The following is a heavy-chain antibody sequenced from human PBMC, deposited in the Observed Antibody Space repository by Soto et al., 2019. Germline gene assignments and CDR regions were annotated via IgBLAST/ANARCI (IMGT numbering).Heavy chain of an antibody. CDR3: ARGGGCSGGSCYGYYYYGMDV. CDR1: GGTFSSYA. V-gene: IGHV1-69*06. J-gene: IGHJ6*02. CDR2: IIPIFGTA. D-gene: IGHD2-15*01. Sequence: SVKVSCKASGGTFSSYAISWVRQAPGQGLEWMGGIIPIFGTANYAQKFQGRVTITADKSTSTAYMELSGLRSEDTAVYYCARGGGCSGGSCYGYYYYGMDVWGQGTTVTVSS.